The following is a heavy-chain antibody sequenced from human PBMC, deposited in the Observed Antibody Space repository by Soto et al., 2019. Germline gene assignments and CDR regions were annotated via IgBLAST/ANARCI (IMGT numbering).Heavy chain of an antibody. J-gene: IGHJ3*02. CDR1: GFTFSSYG. D-gene: IGHD3-10*01. Sequence: PGGSLRLSCAASGFTFSSYGMHWVRQAPGKGLEWVAVIWYDGSNKYYADSVKGRFTISRDNSKNTLYLQMNSLRAEDTAVYYCARGWFGELLEPPDIWGQGTMVTV. V-gene: IGHV3-33*01. CDR3: ARGWFGELLEPPDI. CDR2: IWYDGSNK.